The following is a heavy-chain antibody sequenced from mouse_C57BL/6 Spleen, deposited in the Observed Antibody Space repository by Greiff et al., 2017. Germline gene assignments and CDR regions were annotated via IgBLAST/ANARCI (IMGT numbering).Heavy chain of an antibody. CDR3: ARHEERYDYDDDDYFDY. D-gene: IGHD2-4*01. Sequence: QVQLQQSGAELVKPGASVKLSCKASGYTFTEYTIHWVKQRSGQGLEWIGWFYPGSGSIKYNEKFKDKATLTADKSSSTVYMELSRLTSEDSAVYFCARHEERYDYDDDDYFDYWGQGTTLTVSS. CDR2: FYPGSGSI. CDR1: GYTFTEYT. J-gene: IGHJ2*01. V-gene: IGHV1-62-2*01.